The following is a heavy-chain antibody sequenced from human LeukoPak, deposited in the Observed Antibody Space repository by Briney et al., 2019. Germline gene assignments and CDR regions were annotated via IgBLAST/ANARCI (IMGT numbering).Heavy chain of an antibody. CDR2: VFPGDSDT. Sequence: GQSLKLSCKASGYRFTSHWIGWVRQMPGRGLEWMGIVFPGDSDTRYNPSFQGQVTISADKSISTAYLQWSSLKASDTAIYYCAKHGGTYSTSWYDYGGQGTLVTVSS. V-gene: IGHV5-51*01. CDR3: AKHGGTYSTSWYDY. CDR1: GYRFTSHW. D-gene: IGHD6-13*01. J-gene: IGHJ4*02.